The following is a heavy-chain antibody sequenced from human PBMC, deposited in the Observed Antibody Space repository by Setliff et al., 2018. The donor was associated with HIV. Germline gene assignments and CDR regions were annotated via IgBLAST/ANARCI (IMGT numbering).Heavy chain of an antibody. D-gene: IGHD1-26*01. Sequence: GASVKVSCKASGGTFSSYAISWVRQAPGQGLEWMGGIIPILGIANYAQKFQGRVTITTDESTSTAYMELSGLRSEDTAVYYCARFGVGLGSFDYWGQGTLVTVSS. J-gene: IGHJ4*02. CDR1: GGTFSSYA. CDR3: ARFGVGLGSFDY. V-gene: IGHV1-69*10. CDR2: IIPILGIA.